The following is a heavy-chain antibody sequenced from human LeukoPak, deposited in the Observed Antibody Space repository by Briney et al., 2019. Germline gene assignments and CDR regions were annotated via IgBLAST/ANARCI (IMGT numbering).Heavy chain of an antibody. Sequence: GGSLRLSCAASGFSISSCSLSGCRRPPGGGGEEVTGISGSGGSTYYADSVKGRFTISRDKSKNPLYLQMNSLRAEDTAVYYGAREVSRITMRVVVIGEGAFDIWGQGTMVTASS. CDR1: GFSISSCS. D-gene: IGHD3-22*01. CDR3: AREVSRITMRVVVIGEGAFDI. V-gene: IGHV3-23*01. J-gene: IGHJ3*02. CDR2: ISGSGGST.